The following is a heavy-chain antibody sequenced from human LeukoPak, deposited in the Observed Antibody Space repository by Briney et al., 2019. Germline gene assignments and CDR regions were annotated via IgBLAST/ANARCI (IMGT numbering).Heavy chain of an antibody. CDR1: VFIFSLYA. CDR3: ARASSKQLAGYLPDGFDI. Sequence: GGSLRLSCATSVFIFSLYAMSWVPHAPGKALEWVSSISSGGNYVYYADSVKGRFTISRDNAKNSLSLQMNSLRAEDAAVYYWARASSKQLAGYLPDGFDIWGQGTMVTVSS. V-gene: IGHV3-21*01. CDR2: ISSGGNYV. D-gene: IGHD3-9*01. J-gene: IGHJ3*02.